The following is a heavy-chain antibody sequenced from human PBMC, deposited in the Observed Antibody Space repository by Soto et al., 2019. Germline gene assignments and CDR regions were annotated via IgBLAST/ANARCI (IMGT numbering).Heavy chain of an antibody. J-gene: IGHJ4*02. D-gene: IGHD2-15*01. CDR1: GFTFSNHE. CDR3: ARDEQVVANIPIDY. V-gene: IGHV3-48*03. Sequence: EVHLVESGGGLVQPGGSLRLSCVVSGFTFSNHEMNWVRQAPGKGLEWISYISKSGSTTYYTASVKGRFTISRDNTNNSLYLQMNSLRAEDTAIYYCARDEQVVANIPIDYWGQGTLVTVS. CDR2: ISKSGSTT.